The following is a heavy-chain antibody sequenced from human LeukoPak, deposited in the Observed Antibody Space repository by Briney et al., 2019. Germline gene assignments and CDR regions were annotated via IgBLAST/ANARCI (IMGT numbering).Heavy chain of an antibody. CDR1: GFTFSSYW. Sequence: GGSLRLSCTASGFTFSSYWMSWVRQAPGKGLEWVANIKQDGSEKYYVDSVKGRFTISRDNAKNSLYLQMNSLRAEDTALYYCARTGRYSSGWMFYYYYMDVWGKGTTVTVSS. CDR2: IKQDGSEK. V-gene: IGHV3-7*05. D-gene: IGHD6-19*01. J-gene: IGHJ6*03. CDR3: ARTGRYSSGWMFYYYYMDV.